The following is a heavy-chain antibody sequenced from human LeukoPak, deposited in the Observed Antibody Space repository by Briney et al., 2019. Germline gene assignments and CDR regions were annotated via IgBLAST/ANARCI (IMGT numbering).Heavy chain of an antibody. CDR3: ARGSCSSTSCYHFDY. V-gene: IGHV4-59*01. Sequence: SETLPLTCTVSGGSISSYYWSWIRQPPRKGLEWIGYIYYSGSTNYNPSLKSRVTISVDTSKNQFSLKLSSVTAADTAVYYCARGSCSSTSCYHFDYWGQGTLVTVSS. J-gene: IGHJ4*02. CDR2: IYYSGST. CDR1: GGSISSYY. D-gene: IGHD2-2*01.